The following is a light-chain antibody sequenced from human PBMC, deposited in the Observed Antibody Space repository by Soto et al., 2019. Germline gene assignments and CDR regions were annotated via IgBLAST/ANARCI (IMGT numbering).Light chain of an antibody. CDR1: QSISSY. V-gene: IGKV1-39*01. Sequence: SKIKPSRSSLSASVLYTVAMTVRASQSISSYLTWYQQKPGKAPKLLIYGASTLQSGVPSRFSGSGSGTDFTLTISSLQSEDFATYYCQQYNSIPITFGQGTRLEIK. J-gene: IGKJ5*01. CDR2: GAS. CDR3: QQYNSIPIT.